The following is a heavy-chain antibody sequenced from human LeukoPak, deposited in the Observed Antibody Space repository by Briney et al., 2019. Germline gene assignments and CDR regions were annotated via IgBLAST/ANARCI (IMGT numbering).Heavy chain of an antibody. V-gene: IGHV1-46*01. J-gene: IGHJ4*02. CDR1: GYTFTSNY. CDR2: INPIGGST. D-gene: IGHD5-24*01. CDR3: ARALRMATIPGVNMNYFDY. Sequence: ASVKVSCKASGYTFTSNYIHWVRQAPGQGLEWMGIINPIGGSTIYAQKFQGRVTMTRDTSTSTVYMELSSLRSEDTAVYYCARALRMATIPGVNMNYFDYWGQGTLVTVSS.